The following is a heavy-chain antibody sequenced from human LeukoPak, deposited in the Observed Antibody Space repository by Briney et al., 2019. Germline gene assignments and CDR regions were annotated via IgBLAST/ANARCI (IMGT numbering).Heavy chain of an antibody. CDR1: GYTFTGYY. D-gene: IGHD3-3*01. CDR3: ARTSPDFWSGYPDANIRYMDV. CDR2: INPNSGGT. Sequence: GASVKVSCKASGYTFTGYYMHWVRQAPGQGLEWMGWINPNSGGTNYAQKFQGRVTMTRDTSISTAYMELSRLRSDDTAVYYCARTSPDFWSGYPDANIRYMDVWGKGTMVTVSS. J-gene: IGHJ6*03. V-gene: IGHV1-2*02.